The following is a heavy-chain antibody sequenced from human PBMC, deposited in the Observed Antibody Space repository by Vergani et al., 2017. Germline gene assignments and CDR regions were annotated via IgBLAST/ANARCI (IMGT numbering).Heavy chain of an antibody. J-gene: IGHJ3*02. CDR1: GDSVSSNSAA. Sequence: QVQLQQSGPGLVKPSQTLSLTCAISGDSVSSNSAAWNWIRQSPSRGLEWLGRTYYRSKWYNDYAVSVKSRITINPDTSKNQFSLQLNSVTPEDTAVYYCARGPAVLLWFGESARAAFDIWGQGTMVTVSS. D-gene: IGHD3-10*01. V-gene: IGHV6-1*01. CDR2: TYYRSKWYN. CDR3: ARGPAVLLWFGESARAAFDI.